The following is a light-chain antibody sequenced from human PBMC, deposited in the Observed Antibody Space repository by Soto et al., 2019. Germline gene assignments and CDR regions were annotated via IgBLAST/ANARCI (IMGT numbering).Light chain of an antibody. CDR2: DAS. CDR1: QSVGSY. CDR3: QQYGSSGT. V-gene: IGKV3-11*01. J-gene: IGKJ1*01. Sequence: ALSFPSGAGLKHSFRASQSVGSYLAWYQQKLGQAPRLLIYDASKRATGIPARFSGSGSGTVFTLTINSLEPEDFAVYYCQQYGSSGTFGQGTKVDI.